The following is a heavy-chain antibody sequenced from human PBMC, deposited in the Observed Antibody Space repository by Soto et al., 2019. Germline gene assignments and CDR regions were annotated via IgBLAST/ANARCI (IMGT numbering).Heavy chain of an antibody. J-gene: IGHJ4*02. V-gene: IGHV4-59*08. CDR3: ARGNTAMVDFDY. Sequence: SETLSVTCTVAGGSISSYYWSWIRQPPGKGLEWIGYIYYSGSTNYNPSLKSRVTISVDTSKNQFSLKLSSVTAADTAVYYCARGNTAMVDFDYWGQGTLVTVSS. D-gene: IGHD5-18*01. CDR1: GGSISSYY. CDR2: IYYSGST.